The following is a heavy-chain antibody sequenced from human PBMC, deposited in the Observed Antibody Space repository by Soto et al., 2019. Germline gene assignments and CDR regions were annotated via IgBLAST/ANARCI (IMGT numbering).Heavy chain of an antibody. CDR2: IYYSGST. CDR3: ARALTGYENYYYSYYGMDV. Sequence: SETLSHACTVSGGSIASGDYYGCLIRQPTRKGLEWIGYIYYSGSTYYNPSLRGRVTISVDTYKNQFSLKLYSVTAADTAVYYCARALTGYENYYYSYYGMDVWGQGTTVT. J-gene: IGHJ6*02. D-gene: IGHD3-9*01. CDR1: GGSIASGDYY. V-gene: IGHV4-30-4*01.